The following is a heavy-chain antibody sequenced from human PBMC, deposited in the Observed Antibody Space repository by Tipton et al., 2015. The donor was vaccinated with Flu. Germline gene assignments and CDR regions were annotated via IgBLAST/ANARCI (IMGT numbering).Heavy chain of an antibody. J-gene: IGHJ4*02. V-gene: IGHV3-23*01. Sequence: GSLRLSCAASGFTFSSYAMSWVRQAPGKGLEWVSAISGSGGSTYYADSVKGRFTISRDNSKNALYLLINSLRAEDTAVYYCAKDGWNTSGWYPFDYWGQGTLVTVSS. D-gene: IGHD6-19*01. CDR1: GFTFSSYA. CDR2: ISGSGGST. CDR3: AKDGWNTSGWYPFDY.